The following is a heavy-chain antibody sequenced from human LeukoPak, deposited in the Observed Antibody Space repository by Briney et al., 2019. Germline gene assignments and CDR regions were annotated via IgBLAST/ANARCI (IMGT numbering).Heavy chain of an antibody. CDR1: GWSFSGYY. CDR3: ARPVSGSSGWYYNY. J-gene: IGHJ4*02. D-gene: IGHD6-19*01. V-gene: IGHV4-34*01. CDR2: INHSGST. Sequence: SETLSLTCAVYGWSFSGYYWSWIRQPPGKGLEWIWEINHSGSTNYYPSLKSRATTSVATSKNQSSMKLSSVTAADTAVYYCARPVSGSSGWYYNYWGQGTLVTVSS.